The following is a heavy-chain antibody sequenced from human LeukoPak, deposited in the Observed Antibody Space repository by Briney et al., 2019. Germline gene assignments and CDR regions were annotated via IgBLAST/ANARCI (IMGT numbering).Heavy chain of an antibody. CDR3: ARSSPIAAVTVDWYFDL. CDR1: GFTFNNYA. J-gene: IGHJ2*01. D-gene: IGHD6-13*01. V-gene: IGHV3-23*01. CDR2: LSGSGISA. Sequence: GGSLRLSCAASGFTFNNYAMTWVRQAPGKGLEWVSALSGSGISAYYVASVRGRFTISRDDSKKTLYLQMNSLRAEDTAVYYCARSSPIAAVTVDWYFDLWGRGTLVTVSS.